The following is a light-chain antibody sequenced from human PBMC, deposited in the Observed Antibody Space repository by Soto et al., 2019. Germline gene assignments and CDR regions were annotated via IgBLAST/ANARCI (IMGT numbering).Light chain of an antibody. CDR3: QQYHYWPPGDT. Sequence: EILMTQSPATLSVSPGERATLSCRASQSVSSNLAWYQRKPGQAPRLLIYGASTRATGVPARFTGSGSGTEFTLTISSLQSEDIAVYYCQQYHYWPPGDTFGQGTKLEIK. J-gene: IGKJ2*01. CDR2: GAS. V-gene: IGKV3-15*01. CDR1: QSVSSN.